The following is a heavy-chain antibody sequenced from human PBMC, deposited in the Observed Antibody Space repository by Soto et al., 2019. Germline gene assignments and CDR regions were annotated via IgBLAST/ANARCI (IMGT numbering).Heavy chain of an antibody. Sequence: QVQLVESGGGVVQPGRSLRLSCAASGFTFSSYAMHWVRQAPGKGLEWVAVISYDGSNKYYADSGKGRFTSSRDNSKNTLYLQMNSLRAEDTAVYYCARGGYSSGWYSWGQGTLVTVSS. CDR2: ISYDGSNK. CDR3: ARGGYSSGWYS. V-gene: IGHV3-30-3*01. CDR1: GFTFSSYA. D-gene: IGHD6-19*01. J-gene: IGHJ4*02.